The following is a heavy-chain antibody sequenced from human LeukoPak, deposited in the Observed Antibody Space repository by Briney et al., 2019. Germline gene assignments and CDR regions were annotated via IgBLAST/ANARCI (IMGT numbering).Heavy chain of an antibody. CDR3: AGDTLGFDY. D-gene: IGHD2/OR15-2a*01. CDR2: IYYSGST. J-gene: IGHJ4*02. V-gene: IGHV4-59*01. CDR1: GGSISSYY. Sequence: SETLSLTCTVSGGSISSYYWSWIRQPPGKGLEWVGYIYYSGSTNYNPSLKSRVTISVDTSKNQFSLKLSSVTAADTAVYYCAGDTLGFDYWGQGTLVTVSS.